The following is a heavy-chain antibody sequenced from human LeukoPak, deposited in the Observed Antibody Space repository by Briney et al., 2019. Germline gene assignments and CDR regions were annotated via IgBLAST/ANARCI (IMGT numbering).Heavy chain of an antibody. CDR3: AGQRYYFDY. Sequence: SETLSLTCTVSGGSISNYYWTWIRQPPGKGLEWIGCIYFSGTTNYNPSLKSRVTISLDTSNNQFSLKLTSVTAADTAVYYCAGQRYYFDYWGQGTLVTVSS. V-gene: IGHV4-59*01. CDR2: IYFSGTT. J-gene: IGHJ4*02. CDR1: GGSISNYY.